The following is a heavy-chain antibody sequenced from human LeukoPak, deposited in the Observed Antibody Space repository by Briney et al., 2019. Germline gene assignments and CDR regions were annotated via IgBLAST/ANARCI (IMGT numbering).Heavy chain of an antibody. CDR2: INPSGGST. CDR1: GYTLTSYY. V-gene: IGHV1-46*01. J-gene: IGHJ4*02. Sequence: GASVKVSCKASGYTLTSYYMHWVRQAPGQGLEWMGIINPSGGSTSYAQKFQGRVTMTRDTSTSTVYMELSSLRSEDTAVYYCARALYDDSSGYRSVPIDYWGQGTLVTVSS. D-gene: IGHD3-22*01. CDR3: ARALYDDSSGYRSVPIDY.